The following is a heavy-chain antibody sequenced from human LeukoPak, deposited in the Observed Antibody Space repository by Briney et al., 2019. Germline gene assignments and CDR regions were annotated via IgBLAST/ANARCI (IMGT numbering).Heavy chain of an antibody. CDR3: ARGIVSDFWSGPAFDI. V-gene: IGHV4-30-4*08. D-gene: IGHD3-3*01. J-gene: IGHJ3*02. Sequence: TSETLSLTCTVSGGSISSGDYYWSWIRQPPGKGLEWIGYIYYSGSTYYNPSLKSRVTISVDTSKNQFSLKLSSVTAADRAVYYCARGIVSDFWSGPAFDIWGQGTMVTVSS. CDR1: GGSISSGDYY. CDR2: IYYSGST.